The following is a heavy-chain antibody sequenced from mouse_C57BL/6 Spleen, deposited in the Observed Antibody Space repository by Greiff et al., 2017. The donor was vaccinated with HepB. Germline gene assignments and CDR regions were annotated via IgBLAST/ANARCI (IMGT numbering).Heavy chain of an antibody. Sequence: QVQLQQPGAELVKPGASVKMSCKASGYTFTSYWITWVKQRPGQGLEWIGDIYPGSGSTNYNEKFKSKATLTVDTSSSTAYMQLSSLTSEDSAVYYCARDGEGYDEVGYYYAMDYWGQGTSVTVSS. CDR3: ARDGEGYDEVGYYYAMDY. V-gene: IGHV1-55*01. CDR1: GYTFTSYW. CDR2: IYPGSGST. J-gene: IGHJ4*01. D-gene: IGHD2-2*01.